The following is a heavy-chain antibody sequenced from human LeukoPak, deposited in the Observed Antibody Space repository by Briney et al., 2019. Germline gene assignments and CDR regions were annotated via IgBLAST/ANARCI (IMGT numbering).Heavy chain of an antibody. J-gene: IGHJ6*02. Sequence: PGRSLRLPCEASGIIFSSYGIHWVRQAPGKGLEWVAVIWYDGSEKFYTDSAKSRFAISRDNSKNTVDLQMNSLRVEDTAVYYCAAEMEVWGQGTTVTVSS. CDR1: GIIFSSYG. CDR3: AAEMEV. V-gene: IGHV3-33*01. CDR2: IWYDGSEK.